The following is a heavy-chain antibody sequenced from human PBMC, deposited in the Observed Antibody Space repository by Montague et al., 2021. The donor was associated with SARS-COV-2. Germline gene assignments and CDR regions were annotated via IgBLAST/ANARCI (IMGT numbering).Heavy chain of an antibody. Sequence: SETLSLTCTVSGGSISSSSSYWGWIRQPPGMGLEWIGSIYYSGSTYYNPSLKSRITISVDTSKDQFSPRLTSVTAADTAVYYCARDIRIPMLIVIQGYGMDVWGQGTTVTVSS. V-gene: IGHV4-39*07. D-gene: IGHD3-22*01. CDR3: ARDIRIPMLIVIQGYGMDV. CDR2: IYYSGST. CDR1: GGSISSSSSY. J-gene: IGHJ6*02.